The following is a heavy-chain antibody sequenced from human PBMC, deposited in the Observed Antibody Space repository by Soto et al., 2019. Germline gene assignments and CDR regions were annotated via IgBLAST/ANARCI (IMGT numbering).Heavy chain of an antibody. Sequence: SETLSLTCAVSGVSITSSNLWTWVRQPPGKGLEWIAEIWHSVSTNFNPSLRSRGSISVDKSKNQFSLSLTSVTAADTAVYFCARVGYGSGEIVDSWGQGILVTVSS. J-gene: IGHJ5*01. CDR3: ARVGYGSGEIVDS. D-gene: IGHD3-10*01. V-gene: IGHV4-4*02. CDR2: IWHSVST. CDR1: GVSITSSNL.